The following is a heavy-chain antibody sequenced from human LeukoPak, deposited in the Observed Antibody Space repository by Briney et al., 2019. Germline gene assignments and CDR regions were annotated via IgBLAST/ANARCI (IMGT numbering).Heavy chain of an antibody. CDR3: ARAQPYTSRGSIYYYYYYNMDV. CDR1: GFTFSSNW. D-gene: IGHD5-12*01. CDR2: ISYDGSKK. J-gene: IGHJ6*02. V-gene: IGHV3-30*19. Sequence: GGSLRLSCAASGFTFSSNWMHWVRQAPGKGLEWVTVISYDGSKKYYAESVKGRFTISRDNSKNTVYLQMNSLRTEDTAVYYCARAQPYTSRGSIYYYYYYNMDVWGQGTTVTVSS.